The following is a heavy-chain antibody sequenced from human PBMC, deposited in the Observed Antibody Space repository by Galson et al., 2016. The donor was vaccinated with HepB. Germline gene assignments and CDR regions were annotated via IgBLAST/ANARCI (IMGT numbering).Heavy chain of an antibody. D-gene: IGHD5-12*01. J-gene: IGHJ4*02. V-gene: IGHV3-7*03. CDR2: IKEDGSST. CDR1: GFTFSRSW. Sequence: SLRLSCAASGFTFSRSWMTWVRQAPGRGLEWLANIKEDGSSTNHVDSVKGRFTISRDNAKTSLYLQMNSLRAEDTAVYYCARDHISGRGPFFDYWGQGIPVPVSS. CDR3: ARDHISGRGPFFDY.